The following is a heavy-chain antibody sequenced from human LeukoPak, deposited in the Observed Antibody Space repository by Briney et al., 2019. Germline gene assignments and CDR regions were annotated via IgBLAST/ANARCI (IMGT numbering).Heavy chain of an antibody. Sequence: PGGSLRLSCAASGFTFSSYAMSWVRQAPGKGLEWVSAMSDGGGTTYYADSVPGRFTISRDYSKNTLFLQMNRLRAYDTAVYYCAKVGTGDLFRAPDYWGQGTLVTVSS. CDR3: AKVGTGDLFRAPDY. CDR1: GFTFSSYA. V-gene: IGHV3-23*01. D-gene: IGHD1-14*01. J-gene: IGHJ4*02. CDR2: MSDGGGTT.